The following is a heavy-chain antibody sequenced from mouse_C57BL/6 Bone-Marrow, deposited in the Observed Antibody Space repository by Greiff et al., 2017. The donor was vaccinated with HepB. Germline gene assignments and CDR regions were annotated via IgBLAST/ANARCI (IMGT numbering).Heavy chain of an antibody. D-gene: IGHD1-1*01. Sequence: DVKLVESGGGLVKPGGSLKLSCAASGFTFSDYGMHWVRQAPEKGLEWVAYISSGSSTIYYADTVKGRFTISRDNAKNTLFLQMTSLRSEDTAMYYCAREDLLRSYYFDYWGQGTTLTVSS. CDR2: ISSGSSTI. CDR1: GFTFSDYG. J-gene: IGHJ2*01. CDR3: AREDLLRSYYFDY. V-gene: IGHV5-17*01.